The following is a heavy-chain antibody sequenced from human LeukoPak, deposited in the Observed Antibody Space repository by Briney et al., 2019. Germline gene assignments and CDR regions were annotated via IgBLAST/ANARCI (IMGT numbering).Heavy chain of an antibody. V-gene: IGHV1-69*05. CDR1: GGTFSSYA. J-gene: IGHJ6*03. CDR3: AAGFYDFWSEPDYYYYMDV. CDR2: IIPKFGAA. Sequence: ASVKVSCKASGGTFSSYAISWVRQAPGQGLEWVGGIIPKFGAANYAQKFQGRVTITTDESTSTAYMELSRLRSEDTAIFYCAAGFYDFWSEPDYYYYMDVWGKGTTVTVSS. D-gene: IGHD3-3*01.